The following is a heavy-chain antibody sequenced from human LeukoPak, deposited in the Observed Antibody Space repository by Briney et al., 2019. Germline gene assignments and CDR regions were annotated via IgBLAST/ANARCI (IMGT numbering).Heavy chain of an antibody. Sequence: GGSLRLACAASGFILSTYAMTWVRQAPGKGLEWVSTISGDGSTYYTGSVKGRFTISRDNSKNTLFLQMNSLRAEDTAVYYCAKYCRDGNCYSGLSWGRETLVTVSS. CDR1: GFILSTYA. CDR3: AKYCRDGNCYSGLS. V-gene: IGHV3-23*01. CDR2: ISGDGST. D-gene: IGHD2-15*01. J-gene: IGHJ5*02.